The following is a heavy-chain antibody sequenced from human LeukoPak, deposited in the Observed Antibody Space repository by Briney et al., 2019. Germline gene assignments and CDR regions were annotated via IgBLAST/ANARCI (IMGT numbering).Heavy chain of an antibody. J-gene: IGHJ3*02. CDR2: ISWNSGSI. D-gene: IGHD1-26*01. V-gene: IGHV3-9*01. Sequence: PGGSLRLSCAASGFTFDDYAMHWVRQAPGKGLEWVSGISWNSGSIGYADSVKGRFTISRDNAKNSLYLQMNSLRAEDTAVYYCARDGATGAFDIWGQGTMVTVSS. CDR1: GFTFDDYA. CDR3: ARDGATGAFDI.